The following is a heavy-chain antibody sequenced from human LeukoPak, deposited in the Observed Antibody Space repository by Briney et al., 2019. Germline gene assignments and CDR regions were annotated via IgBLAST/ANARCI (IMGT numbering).Heavy chain of an antibody. CDR1: GFTFSSYA. J-gene: IGHJ6*02. V-gene: IGHV3-23*01. CDR3: AKRWLRSDYYYGMDV. D-gene: IGHD5-12*01. CDR2: ISGSGGST. Sequence: GGSLRLSCAASGFTFSSYAMRWVRQAPGKGLEWVSAISGSGGSTYYADSVKGRFTISRDNSKNTLYLQMNSLRAEDTAVYYCAKRWLRSDYYYGMDVWGQGTTVTVSS.